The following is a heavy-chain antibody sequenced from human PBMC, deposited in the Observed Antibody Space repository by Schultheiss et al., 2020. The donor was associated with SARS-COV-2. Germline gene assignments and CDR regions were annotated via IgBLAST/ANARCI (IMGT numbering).Heavy chain of an antibody. CDR1: GFTFSSYA. D-gene: IGHD3-10*01. V-gene: IGHV3-48*04. CDR3: ARGGEEDAFDI. J-gene: IGHJ3*02. Sequence: GGSLRLSCAASGFTFSSYAMHWVRQAPGKGLEWVSSISSRGSTKYYADSVKGRFTISRDNAKNSLYLEMNSLRAEDTAVYYCARGGEEDAFDIWGQGTMVTVSS. CDR2: ISSRGSTK.